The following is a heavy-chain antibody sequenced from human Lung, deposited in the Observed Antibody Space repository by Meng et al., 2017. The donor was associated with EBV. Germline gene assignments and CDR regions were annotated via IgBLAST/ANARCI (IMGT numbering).Heavy chain of an antibody. D-gene: IGHD2-15*01. V-gene: IGHV1-2*06. Sequence: QVQLVQSGAEVKKPGASVKVSCKASGYTFTDYYIHWVRQAPGQGLEWMGRINPNTGDTNYAQNFQGGVTMTRDTSITTAYMELSRLTSDDTAVYFCARDGGSHWFDPWGQGTLGTVSS. CDR1: GYTFTDYY. CDR2: INPNTGDT. CDR3: ARDGGSHWFDP. J-gene: IGHJ5*02.